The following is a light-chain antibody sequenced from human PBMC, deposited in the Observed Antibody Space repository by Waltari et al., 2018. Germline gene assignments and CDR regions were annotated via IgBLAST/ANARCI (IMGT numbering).Light chain of an antibody. J-gene: IGKJ3*01. Sequence: DIVMTQSPDSLAVSLGERATINCKSSQSVFYIPDKRNNLAWYQQRPGQPPKLLIYWASTRESGVPDRFSGSGSGTDFTLTISGLQAEDVALYYCQQYHSGPFTFGPWDQSGGQT. CDR2: WAS. CDR1: QSVFYIPDKRNN. CDR3: QQYHSGPFT. V-gene: IGKV4-1*01.